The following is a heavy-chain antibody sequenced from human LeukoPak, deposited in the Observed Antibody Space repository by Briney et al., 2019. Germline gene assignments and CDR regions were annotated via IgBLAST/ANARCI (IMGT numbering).Heavy chain of an antibody. J-gene: IGHJ4*02. Sequence: SETLSLTCTVSGGSISSSSYYWGWIRQPPGKGLEWIGSIYYSGSTYYNPSLKSRVTISVDTSKNQFSLKLSSVTAADTAVYYCARDHHRSIGSPTFDYWGQGTLVTVSS. V-gene: IGHV4-39*07. CDR2: IYYSGST. CDR3: ARDHHRSIGSPTFDY. CDR1: GGSISSSSYY. D-gene: IGHD3-22*01.